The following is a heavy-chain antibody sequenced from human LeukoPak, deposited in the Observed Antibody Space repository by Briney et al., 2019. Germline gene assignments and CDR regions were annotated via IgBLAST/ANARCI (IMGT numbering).Heavy chain of an antibody. CDR1: GFTFSSYA. CDR2: ISSNGGST. D-gene: IGHD6-13*01. CDR3: ARMAAAGHFDY. Sequence: GGSLRLSCAASGFTFSSYAMHWVRQAPGKGLEYVSAISSNGGSTYYANSVKGRFTISRDNSKNTLYLQMGSLRAEDMAVHYCARMAAAGHFDYWGQGTLDTVSS. J-gene: IGHJ4*02. V-gene: IGHV3-64*01.